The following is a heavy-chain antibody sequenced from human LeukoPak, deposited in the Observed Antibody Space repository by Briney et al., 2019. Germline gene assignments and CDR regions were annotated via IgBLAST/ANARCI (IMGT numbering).Heavy chain of an antibody. D-gene: IGHD4-23*01. CDR3: VKAVGTNSIRAIDY. CDR2: LSFDASGR. Sequence: GTSLRLSCVVSELNFKTHAMHWVRQAPGKGLEWVAGLSFDASGRNYTDSVKGRFTLSRDNSKNTLDLQMDTLRAEDTAVYYCVKAVGTNSIRAIDYWGQGTPVTVSS. V-gene: IGHV3-30*04. CDR1: ELNFKTHA. J-gene: IGHJ4*02.